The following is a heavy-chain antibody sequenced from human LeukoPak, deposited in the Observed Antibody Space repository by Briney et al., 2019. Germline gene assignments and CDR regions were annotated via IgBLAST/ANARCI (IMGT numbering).Heavy chain of an antibody. CDR1: GFTVSSNY. CDR2: IYSGGST. J-gene: IGHJ6*03. V-gene: IGHV3-53*01. CDR3: ARDKGKLWSNYYYYYYMDV. D-gene: IGHD5-18*01. Sequence: GGSLTLSCAASGFTVSSNYMSWLRQAPGKGLEWVLVIYSGGSTYYADSVKGRFTISRDNSKNTLYLQMNSLRAEDTAVYYCARDKGKLWSNYYYYYYMDVWGKGTTVTVAS.